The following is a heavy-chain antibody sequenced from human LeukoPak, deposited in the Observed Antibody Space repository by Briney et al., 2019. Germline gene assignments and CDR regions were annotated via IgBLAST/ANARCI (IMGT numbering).Heavy chain of an antibody. J-gene: IGHJ4*02. CDR3: APAVAGDYFDS. CDR1: GYTFTGYY. D-gene: IGHD6-19*01. CDR2: INPNSGGT. Sequence: ASVKVSCKASGYTFTGYYMHWVRQAPGQGLEWMGWINPNSGGTNYAQKFQGRVTMTRGTSIRTAYMELSRLRSDDTAVYYCAPAVAGDYFDSWGQGTLVTVSS. V-gene: IGHV1-2*02.